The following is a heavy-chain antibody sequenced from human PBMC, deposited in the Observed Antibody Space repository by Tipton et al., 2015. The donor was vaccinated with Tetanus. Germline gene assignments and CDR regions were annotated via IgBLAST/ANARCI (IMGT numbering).Heavy chain of an antibody. D-gene: IGHD3-10*01. CDR2: VYYTGST. J-gene: IGHJ4*02. V-gene: IGHV4-59*07. Sequence: GLVKPSDTLSLTCAVYGGSLSRYYWTWIRQPPGKGLEWIGYVYYTGSTDYNPSLKSRVTISVDTSKSQFSLRLTSVTAADTAVYYCARSKLLWFGESLSGFDSWGQGTLVTVSA. CDR1: GGSLSRYY. CDR3: ARSKLLWFGESLSGFDS.